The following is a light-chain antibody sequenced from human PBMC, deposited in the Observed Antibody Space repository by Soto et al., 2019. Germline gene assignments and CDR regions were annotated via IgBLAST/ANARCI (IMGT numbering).Light chain of an antibody. V-gene: IGLV2-14*01. Sequence: QSVLTQPASVSGSPGQSVTISCTGTSSDVGAYNLVSWYQQNPGKAPKLIIYDVSNRPSGVSNRFSGSKSANTASLTISGLQAEDEADYYCSSYTPSATVVFGGGTKLTVL. CDR2: DVS. CDR3: SSYTPSATVV. J-gene: IGLJ3*02. CDR1: SSDVGAYNL.